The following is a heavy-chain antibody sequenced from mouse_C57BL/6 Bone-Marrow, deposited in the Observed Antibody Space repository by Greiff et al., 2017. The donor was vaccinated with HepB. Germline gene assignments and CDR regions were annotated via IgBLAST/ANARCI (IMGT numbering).Heavy chain of an antibody. Sequence: EVQRVESGGGLVQPKGSLKLSCAASGFSFNTYAMNWVRQAPGKGLEWVARIRSKSNNYATYYADSVKDRFTISRDDSESMLYLQMNNFKTEATAMCYCVILELTGPLYFDYWGQGTTLTVSS. CDR1: GFSFNTYA. V-gene: IGHV10-1*01. J-gene: IGHJ2*01. CDR3: VILELTGPLYFDY. CDR2: IRSKSNNYAT. D-gene: IGHD4-1*01.